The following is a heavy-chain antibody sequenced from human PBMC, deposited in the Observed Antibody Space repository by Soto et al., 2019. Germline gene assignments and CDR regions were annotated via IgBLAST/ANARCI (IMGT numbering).Heavy chain of an antibody. CDR2: MNPGSGDT. J-gene: IGHJ5*02. V-gene: IGHV1-8*01. Sequence: ASVKVSCKASGYRLTNNDVSWVRQATGQGLEWMGWMNPGSGDTGYAQKFQGRVTMTRDISIATAYMELSSLRSDDTAIYYCARMATFGSLNWFDPWGQGTRGTVSS. CDR3: ARMATFGSLNWFDP. CDR1: GYRLTNND. D-gene: IGHD3-16*01.